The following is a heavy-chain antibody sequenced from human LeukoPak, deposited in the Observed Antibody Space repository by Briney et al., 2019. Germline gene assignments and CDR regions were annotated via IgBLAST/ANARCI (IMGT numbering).Heavy chain of an antibody. J-gene: IGHJ4*02. CDR2: INRSGST. D-gene: IGHD6-13*01. CDR3: ARGCGAAAANDY. V-gene: IGHV4-34*01. CDR1: GGSFSDYY. Sequence: SETLSLTCAIYGGSFSDYYWSWIRQPPGKGLDWIGEINRSGSTNYNPSLRSRVTISVDTSKNQFSLKLTSVTAADTAVYYCARGCGAAAANDYWGQGTLVTVSS.